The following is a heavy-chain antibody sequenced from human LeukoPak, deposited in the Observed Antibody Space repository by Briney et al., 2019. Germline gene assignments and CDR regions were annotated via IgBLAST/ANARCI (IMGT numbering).Heavy chain of an antibody. V-gene: IGHV4-34*01. CDR3: ARWYEAAAGTREGNRNWFDP. Sequence: SETLSLTCAVYGGSFSGYYWSWIRQPPGKGLEWIGEINHSGSTNYNPSLKSRVTISVDTSKNQFSLKLSSVTAADTAVYYCARWYEAAAGTREGNRNWFDPWGQGTLVTVSS. CDR2: INHSGST. CDR1: GGSFSGYY. J-gene: IGHJ5*02. D-gene: IGHD6-13*01.